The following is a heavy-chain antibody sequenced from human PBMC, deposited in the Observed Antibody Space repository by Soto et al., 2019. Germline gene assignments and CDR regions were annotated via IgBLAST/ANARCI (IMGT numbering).Heavy chain of an antibody. V-gene: IGHV3-21*01. CDR2: ISSSSSYI. CDR1: GFTFSSYS. J-gene: IGHJ6*02. D-gene: IGHD6-13*01. Sequence: EVQLVESGGGLVKPGGSLRLSCAASGFTFSSYSMNWVRQAPGKGLEWVSSISSSSSYIYYADSVKGRFTISRHNAKNSLYRQMNSLRAEDTAVYYCARDARSWSPRLSYYGMDVWGQGTTVTVSS. CDR3: ARDARSWSPRLSYYGMDV.